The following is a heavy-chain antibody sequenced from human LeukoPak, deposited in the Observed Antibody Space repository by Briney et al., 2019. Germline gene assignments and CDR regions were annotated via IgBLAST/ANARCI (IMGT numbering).Heavy chain of an antibody. J-gene: IGHJ4*02. Sequence: GGSLRLSCAASGFTFSSYARSWLRQAPGKGLEWVSAISGSGGSTYYADSVKGRFTISRDNAKNTLYLQMNSLRAEATGVYYCAKDEDLRGSPTARFDYWGQGTLVTVSS. CDR2: ISGSGGST. CDR3: AKDEDLRGSPTARFDY. CDR1: GFTFSSYA. V-gene: IGHV3-23*01. D-gene: IGHD4-11*01.